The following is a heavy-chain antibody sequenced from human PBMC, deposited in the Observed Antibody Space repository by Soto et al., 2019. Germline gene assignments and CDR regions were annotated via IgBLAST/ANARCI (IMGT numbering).Heavy chain of an antibody. V-gene: IGHV4-39*01. Sequence: QLQLQESGPGLVKSSETLSLTCTVSGGSIGISSYYWGWIRQPPGKGLEWIGNIYYSGNPSYNPSLKSRAIISVDTSRNQFSLKLTSVTAADTAVYYCARLFSGRITIFGATGAPDFWGQGTLVTVSS. CDR3: ARLFSGRITIFGATGAPDF. D-gene: IGHD3-3*01. J-gene: IGHJ4*02. CDR1: GGSIGISSYY. CDR2: IYYSGNP.